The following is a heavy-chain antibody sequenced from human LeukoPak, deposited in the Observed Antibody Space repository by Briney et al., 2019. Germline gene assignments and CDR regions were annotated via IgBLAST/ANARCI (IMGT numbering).Heavy chain of an antibody. D-gene: IGHD6-19*01. V-gene: IGHV4-4*07. J-gene: IGHJ4*02. Sequence: SETLSLTCIVSGGSISGFYWSWIRQPAGKGLEWIGRIYPSGGTNYNPSLKSRVTMSTDTSKNQFSLKLRSVTAADTAVYYCARAAEYSSGWYLFDYWGQGTLVTVSA. CDR2: IYPSGGT. CDR1: GGSISGFY. CDR3: ARAAEYSSGWYLFDY.